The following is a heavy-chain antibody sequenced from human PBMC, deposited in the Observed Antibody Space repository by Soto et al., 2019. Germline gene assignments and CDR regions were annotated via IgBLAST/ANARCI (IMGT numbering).Heavy chain of an antibody. V-gene: IGHV4-30-2*01. Sequence: KASETLSLTCAVSGGSISSGGYSWSWIRQPPGKGLEWIGYIYHSGSTYYNPSLKSRVTISVDRSKNQFSLKLSSVTAADTAVYYCARLEGGGAFDIWGQGTMVTV. J-gene: IGHJ3*02. CDR2: IYHSGST. CDR1: GGSISSGGYS. D-gene: IGHD2-15*01. CDR3: ARLEGGGAFDI.